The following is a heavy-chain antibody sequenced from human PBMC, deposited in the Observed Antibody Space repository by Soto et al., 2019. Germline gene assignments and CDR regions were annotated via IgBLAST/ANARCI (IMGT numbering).Heavy chain of an antibody. CDR1: GFTFSSYA. D-gene: IGHD3-10*01. Sequence: QVQLVESGGGVVQPGRSLRLSCAASGFTFSSYAMHWVRQAPGKGLEWVAVISYDGSNKYYADSVQGRFNISRDNSKNTLYLQMNSLRAEDTAVYYCARDQPLLWFGELFLPDYYYYGMDVWGQGTTVTVSS. V-gene: IGHV3-30-3*01. CDR3: ARDQPLLWFGELFLPDYYYYGMDV. CDR2: ISYDGSNK. J-gene: IGHJ6*02.